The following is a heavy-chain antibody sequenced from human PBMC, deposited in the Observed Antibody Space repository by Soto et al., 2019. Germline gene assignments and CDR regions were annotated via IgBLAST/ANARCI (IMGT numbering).Heavy chain of an antibody. CDR2: IFYSGSF. Sequence: SETLSLTCTVSGGSLSSYYWGWIRQSPGKGLEWIGSIFYSGSFNHNPSLKSRATISLDTSKNQFSLKLTSVTAADTAVYYCASFFYGDYGAGFDLWGQGTQVTFSS. CDR1: GGSLSSYY. D-gene: IGHD4-17*01. V-gene: IGHV4-59*01. CDR3: ASFFYGDYGAGFDL. J-gene: IGHJ4*02.